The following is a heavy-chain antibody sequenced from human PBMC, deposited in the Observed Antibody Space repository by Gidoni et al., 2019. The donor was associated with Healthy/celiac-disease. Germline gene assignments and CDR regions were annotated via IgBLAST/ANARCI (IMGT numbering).Heavy chain of an antibody. CDR3: ARGVDYYDSRGRYYFDY. J-gene: IGHJ4*02. Sequence: QVQLVQSGAEVKKPGSSVKVSCKASGGTFSSYAISWVRQAPGQGLEWLGGIIPIFGTANYAQKVQGRVTITADESTSTAYMELSSLRSEDTAVYYCARGVDYYDSRGRYYFDYWGQGTLVTVSS. V-gene: IGHV1-69*01. CDR1: GGTFSSYA. CDR2: IIPIFGTA. D-gene: IGHD3-22*01.